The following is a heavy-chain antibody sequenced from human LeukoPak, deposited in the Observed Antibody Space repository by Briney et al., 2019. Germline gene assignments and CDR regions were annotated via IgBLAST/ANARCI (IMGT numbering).Heavy chain of an antibody. CDR2: IRYDGSNK. CDR3: ARGYTGSYYRWFDP. D-gene: IGHD1-26*01. V-gene: IGHV3-30*02. Sequence: GGSLRLSCAASGFTFSSYGMHWVRQAPGKELEWVAFIRYDGSNKYYADSVKGRFTISRDNSKNTLYLQMNSLRVEDTAVYYCARGYTGSYYRWFDPWGQGTLVTVSS. J-gene: IGHJ5*02. CDR1: GFTFSSYG.